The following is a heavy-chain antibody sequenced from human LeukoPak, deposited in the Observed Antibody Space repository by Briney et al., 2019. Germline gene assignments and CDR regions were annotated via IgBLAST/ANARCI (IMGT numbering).Heavy chain of an antibody. CDR3: ARQVQDSGGYSPFDL. V-gene: IGHV4-61*02. CDR1: GGSISRGSYY. J-gene: IGHJ2*01. D-gene: IGHD3-22*01. Sequence: PSETLSLTCVVSGGSISRGSYYWNWIRQPAGKGLEWMGRIYNSGSTNYNPSLKSRVTISADMSKNQLSLQLTSVTAADTAVYYCARQVQDSGGYSPFDLWGRGTLVTVSS. CDR2: IYNSGST.